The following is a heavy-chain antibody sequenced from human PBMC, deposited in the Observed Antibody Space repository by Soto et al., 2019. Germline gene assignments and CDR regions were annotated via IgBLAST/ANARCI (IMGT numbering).Heavy chain of an antibody. D-gene: IGHD3-10*01. CDR3: ARTMVRGVAAFDI. Sequence: ASVKVSCKASGYTFTSYAMHLVRQAPGQRLEWMGWINAGNGNTKYSQKFQGRVTITRDTSASTAYMELSSLRSEDTAVYYCARTMVRGVAAFDIWGQGTMVTVSS. CDR2: INAGNGNT. J-gene: IGHJ3*02. CDR1: GYTFTSYA. V-gene: IGHV1-3*01.